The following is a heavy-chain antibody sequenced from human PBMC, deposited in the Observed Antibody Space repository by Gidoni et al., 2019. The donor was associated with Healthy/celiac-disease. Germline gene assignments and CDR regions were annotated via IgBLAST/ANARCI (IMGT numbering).Heavy chain of an antibody. Sequence: QVQLQESGPGLVKPSETLSLTCTVSGGSLSSYYWSWIRQPPGKGLEWIGYIYYSGSTNYNPSLKSRVTISVDTSKNQFSLKLSSVTAADTAVYYCARDHSSSRGSWFDPWGQGTLVTVSS. J-gene: IGHJ5*02. D-gene: IGHD6-13*01. CDR1: GGSLSSYY. V-gene: IGHV4-59*01. CDR2: IYYSGST. CDR3: ARDHSSSRGSWFDP.